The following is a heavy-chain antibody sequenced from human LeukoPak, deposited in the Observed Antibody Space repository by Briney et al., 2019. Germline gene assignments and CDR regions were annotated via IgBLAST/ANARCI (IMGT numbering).Heavy chain of an antibody. V-gene: IGHV4-59*01. Sequence: SETLSLTCNVSGGSTTNYYWSWIRQPPGKGLEWIGYIYYSGNTNCNPSLKSRVTISVDTSNNQFSLNLSSVTAADTAVYYCARGPTRYYFDYWGQGTLVTVSS. J-gene: IGHJ4*02. CDR2: IYYSGNT. CDR3: ARGPTRYYFDY. CDR1: GGSTTNYY.